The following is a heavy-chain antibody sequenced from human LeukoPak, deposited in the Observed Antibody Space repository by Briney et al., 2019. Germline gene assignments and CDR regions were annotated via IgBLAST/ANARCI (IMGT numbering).Heavy chain of an antibody. Sequence: PGGSLRLSCAASGFTFSSYGMHWVRQAPGKGLEWVANIKPGGSTKYYVDSEEGRFTISRDNAKNSLYLQMNSLRAEDTAVYYCARDRSFGTLDFWGQGTLVTVSS. D-gene: IGHD5-18*01. J-gene: IGHJ4*02. CDR2: IKPGGSTK. V-gene: IGHV3-7*01. CDR1: GFTFSSYG. CDR3: ARDRSFGTLDF.